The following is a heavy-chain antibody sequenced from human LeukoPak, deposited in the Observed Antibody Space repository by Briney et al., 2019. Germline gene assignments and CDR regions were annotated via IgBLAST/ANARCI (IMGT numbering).Heavy chain of an antibody. CDR2: ISGSGGST. CDR1: GFTFSDYS. D-gene: IGHD2-15*01. CDR3: ASGPVAARVY. Sequence: PTGGSLRLSCAASGFTFSDYSMNWVRQAPGKGLEWVSAISGSGGSTYYADSVKGRFTISRDNSKNTLYLQMNSLRAEDTAVYYCASGPVAARVYWGQGTLVTVSS. V-gene: IGHV3-23*01. J-gene: IGHJ4*02.